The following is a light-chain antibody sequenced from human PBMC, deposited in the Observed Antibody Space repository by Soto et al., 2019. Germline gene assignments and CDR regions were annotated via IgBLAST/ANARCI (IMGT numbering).Light chain of an antibody. J-gene: IGLJ1*01. Sequence: QSALTQPPSASGSPGQSVTISCTGTSSDVGGYNYVSWYQQHPGKAPKLMIYEVNKRPSGVPDRFSGSKSGNTASLTVSGLQAEDEADYYCNSYAGSPYVFGTGTKLTLL. CDR1: SSDVGGYNY. V-gene: IGLV2-8*01. CDR2: EVN. CDR3: NSYAGSPYV.